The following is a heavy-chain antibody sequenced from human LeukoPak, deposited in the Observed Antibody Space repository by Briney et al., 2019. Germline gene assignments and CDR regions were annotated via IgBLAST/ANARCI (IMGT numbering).Heavy chain of an antibody. Sequence: GGSLRLSCAASGFTFSSYAMSWVRQAPGKGLEWVSAISGSGGSTYYADSVKGRFTISRDNSKNTLYLQMNSLRAEDTAVYYCAKSKLRYCSSTSCYAGGDYWGQGTLVTVSS. V-gene: IGHV3-23*01. D-gene: IGHD2-2*01. J-gene: IGHJ4*02. CDR1: GFTFSSYA. CDR2: ISGSGGST. CDR3: AKSKLRYCSSTSCYAGGDY.